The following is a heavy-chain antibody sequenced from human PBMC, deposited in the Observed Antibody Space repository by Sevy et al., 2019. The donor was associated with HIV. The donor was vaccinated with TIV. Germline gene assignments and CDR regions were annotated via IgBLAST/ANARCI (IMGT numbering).Heavy chain of an antibody. V-gene: IGHV4-4*07. CDR2: IYSNGNS. CDR3: AREGGASSAWFENWFGP. D-gene: IGHD6-19*01. CDR1: GGSITSYS. J-gene: IGHJ5*02. Sequence: SETLSLTCTVSGGSITSYSWIWIRQPAGKGLEWLGRIYSNGNSNYNPSLKSRVTMSVDTSKNQFSLKLTSVNAADTAVYFCAREGGASSAWFENWFGPWGQGTLVTVSS.